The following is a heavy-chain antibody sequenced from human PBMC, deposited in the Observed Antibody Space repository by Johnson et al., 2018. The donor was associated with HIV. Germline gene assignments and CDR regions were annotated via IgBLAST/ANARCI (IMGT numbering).Heavy chain of an antibody. Sequence: QVQLVDSGGGVVQPGRSLRLSCAASGFTFSSYGMHWVRQAPGKGLEWVAVIRYEGSNKDYAASVKGRFTISRDNSKHTLYLQMNRLRAEDTAVDYCAGDKSGGGTDSGYDHFSAPDAFDIWGQGTMVTVSS. CDR3: AGDKSGGGTDSGYDHFSAPDAFDI. V-gene: IGHV3-33*01. CDR1: GFTFSSYG. J-gene: IGHJ3*02. D-gene: IGHD5-12*01. CDR2: IRYEGSNK.